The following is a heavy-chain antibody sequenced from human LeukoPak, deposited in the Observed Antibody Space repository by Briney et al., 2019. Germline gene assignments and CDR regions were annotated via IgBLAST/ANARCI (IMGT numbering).Heavy chain of an antibody. D-gene: IGHD3-16*01. CDR1: GFTFSSYA. V-gene: IGHV3-23*01. J-gene: IGHJ3*02. CDR3: ANLLVDWGLYDAFDI. CDR2: ISGSGGST. Sequence: GGSLRLSCAASGFTFSSYAMSWVRQAPGKGLEWVSAISGSGGSTYYADSVKGRFTISRDNSKNTLYLQMNSLRAEDTAVCYCANLLVDWGLYDAFDIWGQGTMVTVSS.